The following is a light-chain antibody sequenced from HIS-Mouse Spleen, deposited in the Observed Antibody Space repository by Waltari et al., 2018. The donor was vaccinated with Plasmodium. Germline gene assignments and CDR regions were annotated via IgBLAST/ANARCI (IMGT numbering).Light chain of an antibody. J-gene: IGLJ2*01. CDR3: YSTDSSATYVV. V-gene: IGLV3-10*01. CDR1: ALPKKY. Sequence: SYELTQPPSVSVSPGQTARITCSGDALPKKYSYWYQQKSGQAPVLVIYEDSKRPSGIPARFFGSRLGTMATLTISGAQVEDEADYYCYSTDSSATYVVFGGGTKLTVL. CDR2: EDS.